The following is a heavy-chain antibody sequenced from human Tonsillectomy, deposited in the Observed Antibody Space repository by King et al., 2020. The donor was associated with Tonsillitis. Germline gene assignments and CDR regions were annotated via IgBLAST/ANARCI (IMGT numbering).Heavy chain of an antibody. D-gene: IGHD3-16*01. CDR1: GFTFSNYW. Sequence: VQLVESGGNLIQPGGSLRLSCAASGFTFSNYWMHWVRQAPGKGLVWVSRIKSDGSSTSYADSVKGRFTISRDNAKITLYLQMNSLRAEDTAVYFCAREMISVSPWYFDFWGQGTLVTVSS. CDR2: IKSDGSST. V-gene: IGHV3-74*01. CDR3: AREMISVSPWYFDF. J-gene: IGHJ4*02.